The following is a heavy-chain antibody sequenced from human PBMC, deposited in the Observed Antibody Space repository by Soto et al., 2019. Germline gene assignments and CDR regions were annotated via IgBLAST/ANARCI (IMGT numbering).Heavy chain of an antibody. CDR1: GFTFSSYG. V-gene: IGHV3-33*01. Sequence: QVQLVESGGGVVQPGRSLRLSCAASGFTFSSYGMHWVRQAPGKGLEWVAVIWYDGSNKYYADSVKGRFTISRDNSKNTLYLQMNSLRAEDTAVYYCARTPSDSPDHFASWGQGTLVTVSS. CDR3: ARTPSDSPDHFAS. CDR2: IWYDGSNK. J-gene: IGHJ4*02.